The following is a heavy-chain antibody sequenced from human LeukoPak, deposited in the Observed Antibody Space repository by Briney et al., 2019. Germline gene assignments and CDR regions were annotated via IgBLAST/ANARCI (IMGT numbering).Heavy chain of an antibody. Sequence: GGSLKIPCKGSGYSFTSYWIGWVRQMPGKGREWMGIIYPGDSHTRYSPSFQGQVTISADKSISTAYLQWSSLKASDTAMYYCARHAPKVPALYYYMDVWGKGTTVTISS. CDR1: GYSFTSYW. CDR2: IYPGDSHT. CDR3: ARHAPKVPALYYYMDV. V-gene: IGHV5-51*01. J-gene: IGHJ6*03. D-gene: IGHD2-2*01.